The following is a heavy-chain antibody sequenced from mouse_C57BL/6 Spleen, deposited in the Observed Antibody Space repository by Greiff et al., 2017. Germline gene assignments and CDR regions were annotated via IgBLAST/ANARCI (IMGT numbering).Heavy chain of an antibody. D-gene: IGHD2-3*01. Sequence: QVQLQQSGAELVKPGASVKISCKASGYAFSSYWMNWVKQRPGKGLEWIGQIYPGDGDTNYNGKFKGKATLTADKSSSTAYMQLSSLTSEDSAVYFCARDSYDGYYPRYFDVWGTGTTVTVSS. J-gene: IGHJ1*03. CDR2: IYPGDGDT. CDR3: ARDSYDGYYPRYFDV. V-gene: IGHV1-80*01. CDR1: GYAFSSYW.